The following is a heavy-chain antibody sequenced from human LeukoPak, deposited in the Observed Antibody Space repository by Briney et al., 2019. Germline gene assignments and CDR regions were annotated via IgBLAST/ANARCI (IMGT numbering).Heavy chain of an antibody. CDR1: GFTFSTNS. Sequence: GGSLRLSCAASGFTFSTNSMNWVRQAPGKGLEWVSSISSSSSYIYYADSVKGRFTISRDNAKNSLYLHMSSLRAEDTAVYYCAKDEQWLPGDDWGQGTLVTVSS. D-gene: IGHD6-19*01. CDR2: ISSSSSYI. CDR3: AKDEQWLPGDD. V-gene: IGHV3-21*01. J-gene: IGHJ4*02.